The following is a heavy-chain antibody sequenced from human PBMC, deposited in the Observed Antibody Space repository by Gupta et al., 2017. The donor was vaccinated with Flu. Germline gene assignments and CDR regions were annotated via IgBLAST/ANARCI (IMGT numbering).Heavy chain of an antibody. D-gene: IGHD2-2*01. CDR2: INPREGST. V-gene: IGHV1-46*01. CDR1: GYTLTAYP. J-gene: IGHJ4*02. CDR3: ARNLCLVGSSNIWLKF. Sequence: QVQLVQSGAEVKQPGASVRLSCKTSGYTLTAYPIHWVRQAPGQGLGWMGMINPREGSTTYAQKVQGRVTMTSETSTSTVYMDLSSLISEETDVYYCARNLCLVGSSNIWLKFWGQGTLVIVSS.